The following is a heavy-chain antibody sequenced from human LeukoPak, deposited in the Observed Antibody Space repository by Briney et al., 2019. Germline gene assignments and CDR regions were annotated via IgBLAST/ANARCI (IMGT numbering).Heavy chain of an antibody. CDR3: AREGVLRYFEVDP. D-gene: IGHD3-9*01. Sequence: ASVKVSCKASGYTFTSYAMHWVRQAPGQRLEWMGWINAGNGNTKYSQKFQGRVTITRVTSASTAYMELSSLRSEVTAVYYCAREGVLRYFEVDPWGQGTLVTVSS. CDR1: GYTFTSYA. V-gene: IGHV1-3*01. CDR2: INAGNGNT. J-gene: IGHJ5*02.